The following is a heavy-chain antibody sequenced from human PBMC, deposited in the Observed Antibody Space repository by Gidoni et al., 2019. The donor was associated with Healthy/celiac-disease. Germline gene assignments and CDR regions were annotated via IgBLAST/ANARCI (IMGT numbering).Heavy chain of an antibody. J-gene: IGHJ4*02. Sequence: QVQLVESGGGLVKPGGSLRLSCAAAGYTIGEYYMSWIRQDPGKGLELVSYISSSSSYTNYADSVKGRFTISRDNAKNSLYLQMNSLRAEDTAVYYCARDRRYDSSGPYYFDYWGQGTLVTVSS. V-gene: IGHV3-11*05. CDR1: GYTIGEYY. CDR3: ARDRRYDSSGPYYFDY. CDR2: ISSSSSYT. D-gene: IGHD3-22*01.